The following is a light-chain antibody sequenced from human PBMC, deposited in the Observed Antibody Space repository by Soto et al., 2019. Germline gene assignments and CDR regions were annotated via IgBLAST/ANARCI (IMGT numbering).Light chain of an antibody. J-gene: IGLJ2*01. CDR1: SSNIGNNY. CDR2: DNN. Sequence: QSVLTQPPSVSAAPGQKVTISCSGSSSNIGNNYVSWYQQLPGTAPKLLIYDNNKRPSGIPDRFSGSKSGTSATLGITGLQTGDEADYYCGTWDSSLSAGYVVFGGGTKPPS. CDR3: GTWDSSLSAGYVV. V-gene: IGLV1-51*01.